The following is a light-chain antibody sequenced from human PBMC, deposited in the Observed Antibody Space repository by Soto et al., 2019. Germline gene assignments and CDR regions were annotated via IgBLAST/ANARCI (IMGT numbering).Light chain of an antibody. CDR3: HQYGSSPT. V-gene: IGKV3-20*01. CDR2: GAS. Sequence: WKQPQATLSFSPGERATLSFRARQSVSSSYLARYQQNPGQAPRLLIYGASSRATGIPDRFSGSGSGTDFTLTSSGLEPVDFAVYYGHQYGSSPTFGQGTRLEIK. J-gene: IGKJ5*01. CDR1: QSVSSSY.